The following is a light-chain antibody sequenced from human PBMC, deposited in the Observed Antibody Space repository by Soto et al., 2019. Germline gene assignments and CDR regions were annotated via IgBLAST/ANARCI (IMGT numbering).Light chain of an antibody. CDR1: QRVSSKY. CDR2: GTY. CDR3: QQYGSSLFT. Sequence: EIVLTQSPGTLSWSPGERATVSCRASQRVSSKYLAWYQQKPGEAPRVLSYGTYIRASGVPERFSGGGSGTDFTLTITSLDPEDFAVYSCQQYGSSLFTVGPGTKV. V-gene: IGKV3-20*01. J-gene: IGKJ3*01.